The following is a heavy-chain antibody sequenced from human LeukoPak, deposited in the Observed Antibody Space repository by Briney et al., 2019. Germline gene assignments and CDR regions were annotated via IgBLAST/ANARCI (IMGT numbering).Heavy chain of an antibody. CDR3: AKESTPLL. CDR1: VFTFSTYA. CDR2: ISGSGSST. J-gene: IGHJ4*02. V-gene: IGHV3-23*01. Sequence: PGGSLRLSRAASVFTFSTYAMRWVRQAPERGLEWVSGISGSGSSTYYADCVKGRYTIPRDNSRNTLYLRKNSLRAEDTAVYYCAKESTPLLWGEGTLVTVSS. D-gene: IGHD2-2*01.